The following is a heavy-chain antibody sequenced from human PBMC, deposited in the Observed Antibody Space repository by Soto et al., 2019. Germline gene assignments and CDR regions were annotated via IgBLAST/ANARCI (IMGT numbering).Heavy chain of an antibody. CDR1: GGSISSGGYY. J-gene: IGHJ3*02. Sequence: QVQLQESGPGLVKPSQTLSLTCTVSGGSISSGGYYWSWIRQHPGKGLEWIGYIYYSGSTYYNPSLKSRVTISVDTSKNQFSLKLSSVTAADTAVYYCARVREHIVVVTGDDAFDIWGQGTMVTVSS. CDR3: ARVREHIVVVTGDDAFDI. CDR2: IYYSGST. D-gene: IGHD2-21*02. V-gene: IGHV4-31*03.